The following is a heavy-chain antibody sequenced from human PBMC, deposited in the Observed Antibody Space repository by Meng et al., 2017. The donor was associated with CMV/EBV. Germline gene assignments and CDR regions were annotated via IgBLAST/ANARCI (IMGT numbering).Heavy chain of an antibody. Sequence: QVHLQEVGPGVVKPSETLYLTCSVSGGSISSYYWSWIRQPAGKGLEWIGRIYTSGSTNYNPSLMSRVTMSVDTSKNQFSLKLSSVTAADTAVYYCARVLRWNGVIDYWGQGTLVTVFS. D-gene: IGHD4-23*01. CDR3: ARVLRWNGVIDY. V-gene: IGHV4-4*07. CDR2: IYTSGST. CDR1: GGSISSYY. J-gene: IGHJ4*02.